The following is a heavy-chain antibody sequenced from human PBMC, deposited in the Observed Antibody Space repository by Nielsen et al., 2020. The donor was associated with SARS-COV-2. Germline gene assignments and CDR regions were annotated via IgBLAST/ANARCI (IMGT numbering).Heavy chain of an antibody. CDR1: GFTFSSYA. V-gene: IGHV3-23*01. CDR2: ISGSGGST. Sequence: GESLKISCAASGFTFSSYAMSWVRQAPGKGLEWVSAISGSGGSTYYADSVKGRFTISRDNSKNTLYLQMNSLRAEDTAVYYCAKVGGYSGYDSPIDYWGQGTLVTVSS. J-gene: IGHJ4*02. CDR3: AKVGGYSGYDSPIDY. D-gene: IGHD5-12*01.